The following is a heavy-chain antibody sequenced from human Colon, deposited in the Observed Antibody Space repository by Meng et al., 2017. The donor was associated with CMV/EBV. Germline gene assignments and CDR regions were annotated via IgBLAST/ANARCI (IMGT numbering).Heavy chain of an antibody. Sequence: GESLKISCAASGFTFSGYAMSWVRQAPGKGLEWVSSISSSSSYIYYADSVKGRFTISRDNAKNSLYLQMNSLRAEDTAVYYCARALRTLIVVVPAATDYWGQGTLVTVSS. J-gene: IGHJ4*02. CDR2: ISSSSSYI. V-gene: IGHV3-21*01. CDR3: ARALRTLIVVVPAATDY. D-gene: IGHD2-2*01. CDR1: GFTFSGYA.